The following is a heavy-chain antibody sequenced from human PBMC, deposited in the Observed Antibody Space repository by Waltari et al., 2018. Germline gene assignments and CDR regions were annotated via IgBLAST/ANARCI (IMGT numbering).Heavy chain of an antibody. V-gene: IGHV4-39*01. D-gene: IGHD2-8*01. CDR3: ARHPAMTIMLWYFDL. J-gene: IGHJ2*01. CDR1: GGSISSSSYY. CDR2: LYYSGST. Sequence: QLQLQESGPGLVKPSETLSLTCTVSGGSISSSSYYWGWIRQPPGKGLEWIGSLYYSGSTYYNQSLKSRVTISVDTSKNQFSLKLSSVTAADTAVYYCARHPAMTIMLWYFDLWGRGTLVTVSS.